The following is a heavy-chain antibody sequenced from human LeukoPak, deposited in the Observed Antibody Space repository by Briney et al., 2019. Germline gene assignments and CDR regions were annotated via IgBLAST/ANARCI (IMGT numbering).Heavy chain of an antibody. CDR1: GFTFSNYN. D-gene: IGHD1-26*01. V-gene: IGHV3-21*01. J-gene: IGHJ4*02. CDR2: ISSSSSYI. CDR3: ARGLMGWDLHYFDY. Sequence: GGSLRLSCAASGFTFSNYNMNWVRQAPGKGLEWVSSISSSSSYIYYADSVKGRFTISRDNAKNSLYLQMDSLRAEDTAVYYCARGLMGWDLHYFDYWGQGTLVTVSS.